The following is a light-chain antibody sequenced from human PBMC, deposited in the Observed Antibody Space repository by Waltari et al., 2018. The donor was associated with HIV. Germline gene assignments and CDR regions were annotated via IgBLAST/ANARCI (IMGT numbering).Light chain of an antibody. Sequence: QSALTQPASVSGSPGQSITISCDLNDYEYDSWYQRHPGKAPKVIIYEVTNRPSGLSNRFSGSKSGNTATLTISGLQPEDEADYFCTSYISGTTPVFGRGTRVTVL. V-gene: IGLV2-14*01. CDR1: DLNDYEY. CDR3: TSYISGTTPV. J-gene: IGLJ2*01. CDR2: EVT.